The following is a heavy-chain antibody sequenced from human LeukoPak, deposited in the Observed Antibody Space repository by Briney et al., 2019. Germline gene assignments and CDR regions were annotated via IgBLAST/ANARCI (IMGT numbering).Heavy chain of an antibody. D-gene: IGHD5-24*01. CDR1: GGSISPYY. J-gene: IGHJ4*02. V-gene: IGHV4-59*01. CDR3: TRDRRDGYNYVDY. CDR2: ISYSGST. Sequence: SETLSLTCTVSGGSISPYYWSWIRQPPGKGLEWIGYISYSGSTDYNPSLKSRVTISVDTSQNQFSLKLNSVTAADTGVYYCTRDRRDGYNYVDYWGQGTLVTVSS.